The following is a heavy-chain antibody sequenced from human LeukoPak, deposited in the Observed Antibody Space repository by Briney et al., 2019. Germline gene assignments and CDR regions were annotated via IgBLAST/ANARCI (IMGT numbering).Heavy chain of an antibody. CDR2: IKQDGSEK. V-gene: IGHV3-7*01. CDR1: GFMFSNYW. J-gene: IGHJ4*02. D-gene: IGHD6-13*01. CDR3: ARGDGIAAAGREYTLVY. Sequence: PGGSLRLSCAASGFMFSNYWMSWVRQAPGKGLEWVANIKQDGSEKYYVDSMKGRFTISRENAKNSLYLQMNSLRAGDTAVYYCARGDGIAAAGREYTLVYWGQGTLVTVSS.